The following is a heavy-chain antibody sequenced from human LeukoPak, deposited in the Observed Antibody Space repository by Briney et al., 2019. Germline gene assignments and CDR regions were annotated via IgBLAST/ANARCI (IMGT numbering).Heavy chain of an antibody. CDR1: GYTFTRYY. D-gene: IGHD3-10*01. J-gene: IGHJ5*02. CDR2: ISPSGAST. Sequence: ASVKVSCKASGYTFTRYYMHWVRQAPGQGLEWMGIISPSGASTSYAQKFQGRVTMTRDTSTSTVYMELSSLRSEDTAVYYCARANMVRGVGSFFDRNWFDPWGQGTLITVSS. CDR3: ARANMVRGVGSFFDRNWFDP. V-gene: IGHV1-46*01.